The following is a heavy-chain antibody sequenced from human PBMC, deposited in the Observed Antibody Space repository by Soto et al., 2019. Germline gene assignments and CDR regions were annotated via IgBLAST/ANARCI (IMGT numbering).Heavy chain of an antibody. Sequence: EVQLVESGGGLVQPGGSLRLSCAASGFTFSNYWMSWVRQAPGKGLEWLANIKEDGSDKYYVDSVKGRFTISRDNAKDSLYLQMNSLRAEDTAVYFCASHPPRGGYSKYPTTYWGQGTLVTGSS. CDR3: ASHPPRGGYSKYPTTY. CDR1: GFTFSNYW. CDR2: IKEDGSDK. V-gene: IGHV3-7*03. D-gene: IGHD4-4*01. J-gene: IGHJ4*02.